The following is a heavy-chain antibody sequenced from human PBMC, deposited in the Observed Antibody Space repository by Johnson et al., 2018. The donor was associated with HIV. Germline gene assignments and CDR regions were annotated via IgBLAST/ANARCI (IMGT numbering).Heavy chain of an antibody. CDR1: GFTVNSNY. J-gene: IGHJ3*02. CDR2: IYSGGSR. V-gene: IGHV3-53*01. CDR3: ARAVLWFGDHVFDM. Sequence: EVQLVESGGGLIQPGGSLRLSCAASGFTVNSNYMSWVRQAPGQGLEWVSVIYSGGSRHYRDSVKGRFTVSRDSSRNTVYLQMNSLRAEDTAVYYCARAVLWFGDHVFDMWGQGTMVTVSS. D-gene: IGHD3-10*01.